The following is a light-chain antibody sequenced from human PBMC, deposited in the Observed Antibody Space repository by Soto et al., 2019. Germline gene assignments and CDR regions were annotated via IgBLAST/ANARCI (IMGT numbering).Light chain of an antibody. CDR3: QQLNSYPIT. V-gene: IGKV1-17*01. CDR1: QSISSY. Sequence: IQMTQSPSSLSASVGDRVTITCRASQSISSYLNWYQQKPGKAPKRLIYAASSLQSGVPSRFSGSGSGTEFTLTISSLQPEDFATYYCQQLNSYPITFGQGTRLEIK. J-gene: IGKJ5*01. CDR2: AAS.